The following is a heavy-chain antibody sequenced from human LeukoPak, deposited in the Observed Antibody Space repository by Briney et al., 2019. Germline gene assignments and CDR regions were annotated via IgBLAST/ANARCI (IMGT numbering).Heavy chain of an antibody. CDR1: GASISSSSYY. J-gene: IGHJ6*03. Sequence: SETLSLTCTVSGASISSSSYYWGWLLQPPGKGLEWFGRSYYRRSTYYTPALKSRVTISVDTSKNQCSLKLSSVTAADTAVYYCARHSPYCYMDVWGKGTTCTVCS. V-gene: IGHV4-39*01. CDR3: ARHSPYCYMDV. CDR2: SYYRRST.